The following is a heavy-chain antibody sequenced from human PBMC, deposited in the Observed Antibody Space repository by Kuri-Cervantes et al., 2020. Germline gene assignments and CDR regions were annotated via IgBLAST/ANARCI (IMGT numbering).Heavy chain of an antibody. J-gene: IGHJ3*02. Sequence: ASVKVSCKVSGYTLTELSMHWVRQAPGKGLEWMGGFDPEDGETNYAQKFQGRVTITADESTSTAYMELSSLRSEDTAVYYCARSLDGSGSYYSADAFDIWGQGTMVTVSS. CDR3: ARSLDGSGSYYSADAFDI. D-gene: IGHD3-10*01. CDR2: FDPEDGET. CDR1: GYTLTELS. V-gene: IGHV1-24*01.